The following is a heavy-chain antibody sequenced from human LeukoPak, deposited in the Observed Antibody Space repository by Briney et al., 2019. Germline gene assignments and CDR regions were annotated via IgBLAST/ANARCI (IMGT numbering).Heavy chain of an antibody. J-gene: IGHJ4*02. V-gene: IGHV1-46*01. Sequence: ASVKVSCKASGYTFTSYYMHWVRQAPGQGLEWMGVINPSGGSTSYAQKFQGRVTMTRDMSTSTVYMELSSLRSEDTAVYYCARDGEWELLFDYWGQGTLVTVSS. CDR1: GYTFTSYY. CDR3: ARDGEWELLFDY. D-gene: IGHD1-26*01. CDR2: INPSGGST.